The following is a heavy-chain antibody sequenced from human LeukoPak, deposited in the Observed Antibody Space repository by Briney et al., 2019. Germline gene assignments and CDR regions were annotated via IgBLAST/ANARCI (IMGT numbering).Heavy chain of an antibody. V-gene: IGHV3-7*01. Sequence: PGGSLRLSCSASGFTFSTSWMSWVRQAPGKGLEWVANINQDESVRYYVDSVKGRFTISRDNARNSLYLQMNSLRAADTAVYYCARGVYSYGLYYFDYWGQGTLVTVSS. CDR2: INQDESVR. CDR1: GFTFSTSW. J-gene: IGHJ4*02. D-gene: IGHD5-18*01. CDR3: ARGVYSYGLYYFDY.